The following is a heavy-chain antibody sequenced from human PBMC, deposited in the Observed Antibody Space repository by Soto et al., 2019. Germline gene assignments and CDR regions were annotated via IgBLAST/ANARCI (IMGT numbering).Heavy chain of an antibody. Sequence: GGSLRLSCAASGFTFDDYAMHWVRQAPGKGLEWVSGISWNSGSIGYADSVKGRFTISKDKAKNSLYLQMNSLRAEDTELYYREKGTYSGSWYEWWFDPWGQGTLVTVSS. CDR2: ISWNSGSI. V-gene: IGHV3-9*01. CDR3: EKGTYSGSWYEWWFDP. CDR1: GFTFDDYA. D-gene: IGHD6-13*01. J-gene: IGHJ5*02.